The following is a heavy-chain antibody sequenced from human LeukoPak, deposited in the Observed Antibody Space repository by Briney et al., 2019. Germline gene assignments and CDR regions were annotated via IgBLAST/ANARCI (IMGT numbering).Heavy chain of an antibody. CDR3: ARWGLRKGYYDSSGTYGFDP. J-gene: IGHJ5*02. Sequence: VASVKVSCKASGYTFTIYGISWVRQAPGQGLEWMGWISAYNGNTNYAQKLQGRVTITTDTSTSTAYMELRSLRSDDTAVYYCARWGLRKGYYDSSGTYGFDPWGQGTLVTVSS. V-gene: IGHV1-18*01. CDR2: ISAYNGNT. D-gene: IGHD3-22*01. CDR1: GYTFTIYG.